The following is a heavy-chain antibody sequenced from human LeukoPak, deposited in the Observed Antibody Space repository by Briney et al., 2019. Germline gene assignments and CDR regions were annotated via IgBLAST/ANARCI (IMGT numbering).Heavy chain of an antibody. J-gene: IGHJ4*02. CDR1: GGSISSGSYH. V-gene: IGHV4-39*01. CDR3: AKHPTRRDLYDHLDY. Sequence: PSETLSLTCTVSGGSISSGSYHWAWMRQPPGKGPEWIGSMFYSGRTYYNPYLKSRHTISADTSKTQFSLTVTSLTAPDTAVSYCAKHPTRRDLYDHLDYWGQGTLVTVSS. CDR2: MFYSGRT. D-gene: IGHD5/OR15-5a*01.